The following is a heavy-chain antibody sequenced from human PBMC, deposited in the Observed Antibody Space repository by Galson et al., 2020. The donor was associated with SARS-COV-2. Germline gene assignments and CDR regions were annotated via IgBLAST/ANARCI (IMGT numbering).Heavy chain of an antibody. D-gene: IGHD6-19*01. J-gene: IGHJ6*02. CDR2: INPSGGST. CDR1: GYTFTSYY. Sequence: ASVKVSCKASGYTFTSYYMHWVRQAPAQGLEWMGIINPSGGSTSYAQKFQGRVTMTRDTSTSTVYMELSSLRSEDTAVYYCARVRGGDSSGWYVGLGYYYGMDVWGQGTTVTVSS. V-gene: IGHV1-46*01. CDR3: ARVRGGDSSGWYVGLGYYYGMDV.